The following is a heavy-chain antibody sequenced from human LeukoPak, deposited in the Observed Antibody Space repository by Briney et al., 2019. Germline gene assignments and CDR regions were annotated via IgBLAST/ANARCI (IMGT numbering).Heavy chain of an antibody. CDR3: ARASGGDYFLLSGLGPNWFDP. D-gene: IGHD2-21*02. V-gene: IGHV3-21*01. Sequence: PGGPLRLSCAASGFTFSSYSMNWVRQAPGKGLEWVSSITRSNYIYYADSVKGRFTISRDNSKNTLYLQMNSLRAEDTAVYYCARASGGDYFLLSGLGPNWFDPWGQGTLVTVSS. CDR2: ITRSNYI. CDR1: GFTFSSYS. J-gene: IGHJ5*02.